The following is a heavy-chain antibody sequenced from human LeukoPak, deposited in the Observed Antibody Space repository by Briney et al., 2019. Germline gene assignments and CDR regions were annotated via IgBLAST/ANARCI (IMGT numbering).Heavy chain of an antibody. D-gene: IGHD6-19*01. CDR1: LFTFSNYG. Sequence: GWALTLSCAASLFTFSNYGMYLLGQAPGKGLEWVAVIAYDGSNEYYAEFVKGRFTISRDNSKNTLYLQMYSLRAEDTAVYFCAKDQGIAVAGTDDAFDIWGQGTRVTVSS. CDR2: IAYDGSNE. CDR3: AKDQGIAVAGTDDAFDI. J-gene: IGHJ3*02. V-gene: IGHV3-30*18.